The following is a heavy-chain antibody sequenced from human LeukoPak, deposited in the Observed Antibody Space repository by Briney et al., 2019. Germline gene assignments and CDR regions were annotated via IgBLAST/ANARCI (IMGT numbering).Heavy chain of an antibody. CDR1: GFTFSSTW. D-gene: IGHD1-14*01. J-gene: IGHJ4*02. CDR2: INPGGSST. V-gene: IGHV3-74*01. CDR3: ARSNQADDY. Sequence: GGSLRLSCAAFGFTFSSTWMHWARPVPGKWLVLVSRINPGGSSTAYADSVKGRFTISRDNAKNTLYLQMDSLRAEDTAIYYCARSNQADDYWGQGTLVTVSS.